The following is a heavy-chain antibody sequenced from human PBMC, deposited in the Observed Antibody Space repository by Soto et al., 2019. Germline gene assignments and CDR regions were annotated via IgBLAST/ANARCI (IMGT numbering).Heavy chain of an antibody. V-gene: IGHV1-69*13. CDR3: ARVYCSGGSCHPQPFDY. Sequence: SVKVSCKASGGTFSSYAISWVRQAPGQGLEWMGGIIPIFGTANYAQKFQGRVTITADESTSTAYMELSSLRSEDTAVYYCARVYCSGGSCHPQPFDYWGQGTLVTVSS. D-gene: IGHD2-15*01. J-gene: IGHJ4*02. CDR2: IIPIFGTA. CDR1: GGTFSSYA.